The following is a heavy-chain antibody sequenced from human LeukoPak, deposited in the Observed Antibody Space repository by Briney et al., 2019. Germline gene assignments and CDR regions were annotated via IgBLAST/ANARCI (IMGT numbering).Heavy chain of an antibody. Sequence: PGGSLRLSCAASEFTLSHYCMHWVRQAPGKGLEWVSRINSDGSRADYADSVKGRCTISRDNAKNTVYLQMDSLRAEDTAVYYCARDSGGQWLVLFDYWGQGTLVTVAS. D-gene: IGHD6-19*01. J-gene: IGHJ4*02. CDR2: INSDGSRA. CDR1: EFTLSHYC. V-gene: IGHV3-74*01. CDR3: ARDSGGQWLVLFDY.